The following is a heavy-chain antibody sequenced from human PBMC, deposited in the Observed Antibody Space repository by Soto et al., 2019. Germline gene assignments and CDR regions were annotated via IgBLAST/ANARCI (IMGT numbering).Heavy chain of an antibody. CDR2: ITHNGGAT. Sequence: EVQLLESGGGLVQPGGSLRLSCAASGFTFSSYAMSRVRQAPGKGLEWVSVITHNGGATLYADSVKGRFTISRDNSKSTLYLQMNSLRAEDAAIYYCAKASGEIYPGSRVFDCWGQGTRVTVCS. CDR3: AKASGEIYPGSRVFDC. V-gene: IGHV3-23*01. CDR1: GFTFSSYA. J-gene: IGHJ4*02. D-gene: IGHD3-10*01.